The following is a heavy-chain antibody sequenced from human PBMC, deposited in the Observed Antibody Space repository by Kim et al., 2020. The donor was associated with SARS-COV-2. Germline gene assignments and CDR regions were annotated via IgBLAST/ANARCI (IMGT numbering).Heavy chain of an antibody. CDR2: INGGGST. CDR3: ASEFRQSGLYKDA. Sequence: GGSLRLSCAASGFTVRSNYMRWVRQAPGKGLVWVSLINGGGSTNYSDYATSRRSITRYNYTNTPHIQLNSLRAADAAVLYCASEFRQSGLYKDA. V-gene: IGHV3-53*01. J-gene: IGHJ3*01. CDR1: GFTVRSNY. D-gene: IGHD1-1*01.